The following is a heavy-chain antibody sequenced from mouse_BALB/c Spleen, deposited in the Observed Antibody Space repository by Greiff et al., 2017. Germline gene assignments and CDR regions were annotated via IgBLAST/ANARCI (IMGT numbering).Heavy chain of an antibody. Sequence: VQLQQSGAELARPGASVKLSCKASGYTFTSYYMYWVKQRPGQGLEWIGGINPSNGGTNFNEKFKSKATLTVDKSSSTAYMQLSSLTSEDSAVYYCTRVPLITTVVASPFAYWGQGTLVTVSA. J-gene: IGHJ3*01. CDR2: INPSNGGT. V-gene: IGHV1S81*02. D-gene: IGHD1-1*01. CDR1: GYTFTSYY. CDR3: TRVPLITTVVASPFAY.